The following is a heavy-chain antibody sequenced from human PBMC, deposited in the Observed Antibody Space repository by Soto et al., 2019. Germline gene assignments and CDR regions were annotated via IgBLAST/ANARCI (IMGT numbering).Heavy chain of an antibody. CDR3: ARHRYSYGSYYFDY. CDR1: GGSINSYY. D-gene: IGHD5-18*01. CDR2: IYYSGST. Sequence: QVQLQESGPGLVKPSETLSLTCTVSGGSINSYYWSWIRQPPGKGLEWIGYIYYSGSTNYNPSLKIRVTISVDTSKDQFSLRLSSVTAADTALYYCARHRYSYGSYYFDYWGQGTLVTVSS. V-gene: IGHV4-59*08. J-gene: IGHJ4*02.